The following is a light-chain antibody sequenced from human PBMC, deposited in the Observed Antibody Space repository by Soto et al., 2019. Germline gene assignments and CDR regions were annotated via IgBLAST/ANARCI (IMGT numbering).Light chain of an antibody. CDR1: QSLLHSNGYNY. CDR3: MPALQTPWT. J-gene: IGKJ1*01. Sequence: DIVMTQSPLSLPVTPGEPASISCRSSQSLLHSNGYNYLDWYLEKPGQSPQLLIYLGSNRASGVPDRLSGSGSGTDLTVNISRVDAVDVGVYYGMPALQTPWTFGQRPNEEIQ. CDR2: LGS. V-gene: IGKV2-28*01.